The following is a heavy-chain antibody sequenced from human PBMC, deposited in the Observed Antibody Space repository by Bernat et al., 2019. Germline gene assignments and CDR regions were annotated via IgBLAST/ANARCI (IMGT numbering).Heavy chain of an antibody. V-gene: IGHV3-30*18. CDR3: AKDAPYDILPGYHQTLDY. CDR2: ISYDGSNK. D-gene: IGHD3-9*01. Sequence: QVQLVESGGGVVQPGRSLRLSCAASGFTFSSDGRHWVRQAPGKGLEWGAVISYDGSNKYYAASVKGRFTISRANSKNTLYLQMNSLRAEDTAVYYCAKDAPYDILPGYHQTLDYWGQGTLVTVSS. CDR1: GFTFSSDG. J-gene: IGHJ4*02.